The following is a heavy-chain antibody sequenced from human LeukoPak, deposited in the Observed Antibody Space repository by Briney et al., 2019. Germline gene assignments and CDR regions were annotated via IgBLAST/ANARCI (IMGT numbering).Heavy chain of an antibody. CDR1: GFTFSSYA. V-gene: IGHV3-23*01. J-gene: IGHJ4*02. CDR3: AKNGGDSYGTGHFDY. CDR2: ISGRGGGT. D-gene: IGHD5-18*01. Sequence: LPGGSLRLSCVASGFTFSSYAMTWVRQAPGKGLEWVSAISGRGGGTYYADSVKGRFTIYRENSKNTLYLQMNSLRAEDTAVYYCAKNGGDSYGTGHFDYWGQGTLVTVSS.